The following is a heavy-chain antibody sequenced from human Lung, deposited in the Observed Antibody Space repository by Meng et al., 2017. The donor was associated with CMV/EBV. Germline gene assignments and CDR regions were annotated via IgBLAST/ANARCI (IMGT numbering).Heavy chain of an antibody. CDR3: TRVNYYYGMDV. CDR1: GFTFGDYA. D-gene: IGHD3-22*01. J-gene: IGHJ6*02. CDR2: IRSKAYGGTT. V-gene: IGHV3-49*04. Sequence: GGSXRLXCTASGFTFGDYAMSWVRQAPGKGLEWVGFIRSKAYGGTTEYAASVKGRFTISRDDSKSIAYLQMNSLKTEDTAVYYCTRVNYYYGMDVWGQGTXVTV.